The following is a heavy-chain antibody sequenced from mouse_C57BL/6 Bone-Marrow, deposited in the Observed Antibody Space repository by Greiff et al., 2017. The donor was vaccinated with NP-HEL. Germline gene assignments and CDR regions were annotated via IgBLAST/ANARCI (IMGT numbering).Heavy chain of an antibody. V-gene: IGHV1-55*01. CDR3: ARPGWDGWFAY. CDR1: GYTFTSYW. CDR2: IYPGSGST. J-gene: IGHJ3*01. D-gene: IGHD4-1*01. Sequence: QVQLQQPGAELVKPGASVTMSCTASGYTFTSYWITWVRQRPGQGLEWIGDIYPGSGSTNYTEQFTSKATLTVDTYSRTAYMQLSSLTSEDSAVYYCARPGWDGWFAYGGQGTLVTVSA.